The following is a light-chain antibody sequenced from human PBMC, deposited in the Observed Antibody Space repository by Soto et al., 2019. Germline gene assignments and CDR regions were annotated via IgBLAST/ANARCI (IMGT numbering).Light chain of an antibody. CDR2: DVN. V-gene: IGLV2-14*01. Sequence: QSALTQPASVSGSPGQSITISCTGTSSDVGGYNLVSWYQQYPDKAPKLMIFDVNTRPSGVSNRFSGSKSGNTASLTISGLQAEDEAAYYCSSYKSSSTLPDVFGTGTKVTVL. CDR3: SSYKSSSTLPDV. CDR1: SSDVGGYNL. J-gene: IGLJ1*01.